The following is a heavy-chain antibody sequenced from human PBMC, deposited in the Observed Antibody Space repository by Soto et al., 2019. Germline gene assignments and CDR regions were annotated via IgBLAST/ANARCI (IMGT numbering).Heavy chain of an antibody. CDR1: GGTFSSYR. Sequence: HVQLVQSGAEVKKTGSSVRVSCKASGGTFSSYRLNWLRQAPGHGLEWVGGIVPIRRAAEYAQGFQGRVTITADETTRTSYMELRSLKSQDTAVYYCVRDSGAKLSSSWGQGTLVTVSS. V-gene: IGHV1-69*01. J-gene: IGHJ4*02. CDR2: IVPIRRAA. D-gene: IGHD6-13*01. CDR3: VRDSGAKLSSS.